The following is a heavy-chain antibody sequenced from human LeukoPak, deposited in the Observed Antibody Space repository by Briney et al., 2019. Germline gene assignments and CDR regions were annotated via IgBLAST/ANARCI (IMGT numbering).Heavy chain of an antibody. V-gene: IGHV3-23*01. Sequence: PGGSLRLSCAASGFTVSTYAMSWVRQAPGKGLEWVSAISSGCSTYYAEAVRGRFTISRDNSKNTLYLQMHSLRAEDTAVYYCAKWDTSMVDAFDIWGQGTMVTVSS. CDR1: GFTVSTYA. CDR2: ISSGCST. D-gene: IGHD5-18*01. J-gene: IGHJ3*02. CDR3: AKWDTSMVDAFDI.